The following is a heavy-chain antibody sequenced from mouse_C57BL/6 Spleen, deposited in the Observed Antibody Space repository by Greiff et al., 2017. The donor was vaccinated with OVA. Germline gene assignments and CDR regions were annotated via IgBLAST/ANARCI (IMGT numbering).Heavy chain of an antibody. CDR3: ARTYYSNYVVYAMDY. Sequence: QVQLQQPGAELVRPGSSVKLSCKASGYTFTSYWMHWVKQRPIQGLEWIGNIDPSDSETHYNQKFKDKATLTVDKSSSTAYMQLSSLTSEDSAVYYCARTYYSNYVVYAMDYWGQGTSVTVSS. V-gene: IGHV1-52*01. J-gene: IGHJ4*01. CDR1: GYTFTSYW. D-gene: IGHD2-5*01. CDR2: IDPSDSET.